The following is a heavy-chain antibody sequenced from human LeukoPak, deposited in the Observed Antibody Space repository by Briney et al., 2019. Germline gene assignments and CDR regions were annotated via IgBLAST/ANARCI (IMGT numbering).Heavy chain of an antibody. Sequence: SETLSLTCTVSGGSISSYYWSWIRQPPGKGLEWIGYIYYSGSTNYNPSLKSRVTISVDTSKNQFSLKLSSVTAADTAVYYCARVLAAAGNNWFDPWGQGTLVTVSS. CDR1: GGSISSYY. V-gene: IGHV4-59*01. D-gene: IGHD6-13*01. CDR3: ARVLAAAGNNWFDP. J-gene: IGHJ5*02. CDR2: IYYSGST.